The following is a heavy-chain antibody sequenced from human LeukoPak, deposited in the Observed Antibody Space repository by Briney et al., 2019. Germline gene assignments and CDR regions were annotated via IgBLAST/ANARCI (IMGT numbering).Heavy chain of an antibody. CDR1: GFTISTNY. D-gene: IGHD2-2*01. CDR3: ARDPPVCSTSCLDY. J-gene: IGHJ4*02. Sequence: GGSLRLSCAASGFTISTNYMSWVRQAPGKGLEWVSVIHSGGSTYYADSVKGRFTISRDNSKNTLYLQMNSLRVEDTAVYYCARDPPVCSTSCLDYWGQGTLVTVSS. V-gene: IGHV3-53*01. CDR2: IHSGGST.